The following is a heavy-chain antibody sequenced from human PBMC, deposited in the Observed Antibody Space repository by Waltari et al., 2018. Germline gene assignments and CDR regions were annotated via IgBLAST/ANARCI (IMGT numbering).Heavy chain of an antibody. J-gene: IGHJ5*02. CDR2: IYHSGST. Sequence: QVQLQESGPGLVKPSETLSLTCAVSGYSISSGYYWGWIRQPPGKGLEWIGSIYHSGSTYYNPSLKSRVTISVDTSKNQFSLKLSSVTAADTAVYYCARGTGPESSSGFDPWGQGTLVTVSS. V-gene: IGHV4-38-2*01. CDR3: ARGTGPESSSGFDP. CDR1: GYSISSGYY. D-gene: IGHD6-6*01.